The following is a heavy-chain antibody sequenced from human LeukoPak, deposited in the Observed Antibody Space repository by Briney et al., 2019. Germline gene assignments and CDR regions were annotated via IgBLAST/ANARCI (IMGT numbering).Heavy chain of an antibody. V-gene: IGHV3-23*01. CDR1: GFTFSSYA. Sequence: GGSLRLSCAASGFTFSSYAMSWVRQAPGKGLEWVSGISGSGDNTLYADSVKGRFTISRDNSKNTLYLEMNSLRAEDTAIYYCAKMKGHPLPKYYMDVWGQGTTVTVSS. CDR2: ISGSGDNT. CDR3: AKMKGHPLPKYYMDV. D-gene: IGHD1-26*01. J-gene: IGHJ6*01.